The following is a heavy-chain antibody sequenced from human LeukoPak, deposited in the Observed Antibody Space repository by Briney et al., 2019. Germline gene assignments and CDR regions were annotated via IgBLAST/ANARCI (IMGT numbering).Heavy chain of an antibody. CDR1: GYTFTGYY. Sequence: ASVKVSCKASGYTFTGYYMHWVRQAPGQGLEWMGWINPNSGGTNYAQKFQGRVTMTRDTSISTAYMELSRLRSDDTAVYYCARGLVLRSQYWFDPWGQGTLVTVSS. CDR2: INPNSGGT. V-gene: IGHV1-2*02. CDR3: ARGLVLRSQYWFDP. J-gene: IGHJ5*02. D-gene: IGHD3-9*01.